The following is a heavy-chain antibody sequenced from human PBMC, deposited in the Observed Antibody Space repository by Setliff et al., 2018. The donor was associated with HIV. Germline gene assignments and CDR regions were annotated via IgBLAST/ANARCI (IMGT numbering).Heavy chain of an antibody. J-gene: IGHJ6*03. V-gene: IGHV4-59*01. D-gene: IGHD3-10*01. CDR2: IYSSGST. CDR3: ARPRSGTYRGHYYYYRDV. Sequence: SETLSLTCTVSGGSISSYYWSWIRRPPGRGLEWIGYIYSSGSTNYNPSLKSRVTISVDTAKNQFSLKLSSVTAADTAVYYCARPRSGTYRGHYYYYRDVWGKGTTVTVSS. CDR1: GGSISSYY.